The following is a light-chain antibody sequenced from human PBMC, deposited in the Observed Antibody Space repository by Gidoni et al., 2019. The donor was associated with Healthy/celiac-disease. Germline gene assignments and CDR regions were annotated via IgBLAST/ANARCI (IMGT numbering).Light chain of an antibody. CDR3: SSYTSSSTLGV. CDR2: DVS. V-gene: IGLV2-14*01. Sequence: QSALTQPASVSGSPGPSITISCTGTSSDVCGYNYVSWYQQHPGKAPKLMIYDVSNRPSGVSNRFSGSKSGNTASLTISGLQAEDEADYYCSSYTSSSTLGVFGGGTKLTVL. CDR1: SSDVCGYNY. J-gene: IGLJ2*01.